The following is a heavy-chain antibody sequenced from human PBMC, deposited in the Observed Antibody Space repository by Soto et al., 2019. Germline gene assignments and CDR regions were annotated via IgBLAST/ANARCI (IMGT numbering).Heavy chain of an antibody. V-gene: IGHV3-30*03. Sequence: PGGSLRLSCAASGFTFSAYGMHWVRQAPGKGLEWVAVVSYDGSNKYYADSVKGRFTISRDNSWNTLYLQMNSLKTEDTAVYYCTTDLWRIAVVVGSTGYFNPWGQGTPVTVSS. D-gene: IGHD2-15*01. CDR3: TTDLWRIAVVVGSTGYFNP. J-gene: IGHJ5*02. CDR2: VSYDGSNK. CDR1: GFTFSAYG.